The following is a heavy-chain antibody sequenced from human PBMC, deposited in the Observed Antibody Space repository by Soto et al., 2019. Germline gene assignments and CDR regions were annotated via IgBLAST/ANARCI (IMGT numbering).Heavy chain of an antibody. CDR3: AKGVDGSGYYPYDAFAI. CDR2: IRGSGSST. V-gene: IGHV3-23*01. CDR1: GFTFSSSD. J-gene: IGHJ3*02. D-gene: IGHD3-22*01. Sequence: TGGSLRLSCAASGFTFSSSDMSWVRQAPGKGLKWVSAIRGSGSSTYYADSVKGRFTISRDNSKNTLFLQMNSLRAEDTAVYYCAKGVDGSGYYPYDAFAIWGQGTMVTVSS.